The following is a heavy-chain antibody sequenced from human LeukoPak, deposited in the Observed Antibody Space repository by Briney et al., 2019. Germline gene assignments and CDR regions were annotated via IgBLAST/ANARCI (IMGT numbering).Heavy chain of an antibody. J-gene: IGHJ4*02. CDR2: ITGSDDNT. Sequence: GGSLRLSCAASGFTFSSAATTWVRQAPGKGLEWVSTITGSDDNTYYADSVKGRFTISRDFSRNTVRLQMYSLRTEDTAIYYCAKGPQLYSGYHPDYWGQGTLVTVSS. CDR1: GFTFSSAA. CDR3: AKGPQLYSGYHPDY. V-gene: IGHV3-23*01. D-gene: IGHD5-12*01.